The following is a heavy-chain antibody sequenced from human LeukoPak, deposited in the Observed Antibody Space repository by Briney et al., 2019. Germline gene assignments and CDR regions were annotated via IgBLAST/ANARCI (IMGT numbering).Heavy chain of an antibody. CDR1: GFTFDDYA. V-gene: IGHV3-21*01. CDR3: AGDLGDYYDSSGYYVAP. Sequence: GGSLRLSCAASGFTFDDYAMHRVRQAPGKGLEWVSSISSSSSYIYYADSVKGRFTISRDNAKNSLYLQMNSLRAEDTAVYYCAGDLGDYYDSSGYYVAPWGQGTLVTVSS. D-gene: IGHD3-22*01. CDR2: ISSSSSYI. J-gene: IGHJ5*02.